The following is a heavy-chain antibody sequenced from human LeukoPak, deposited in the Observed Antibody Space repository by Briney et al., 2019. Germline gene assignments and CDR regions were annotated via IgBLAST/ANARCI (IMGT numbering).Heavy chain of an antibody. V-gene: IGHV3-53*01. CDR2: TYSGGST. CDR3: TGGSYAGAFDI. D-gene: IGHD1-1*01. Sequence: GGSLRLSCATSGFXVSSNYISWVRQTPGKGLEWVSITYSGGSTYYADSVKGRFTISRDNSKNMLYLQMNSLSPEDTAVYYCTGGSYAGAFDIWGQGTMVTVSS. J-gene: IGHJ3*02. CDR1: GFXVSSNY.